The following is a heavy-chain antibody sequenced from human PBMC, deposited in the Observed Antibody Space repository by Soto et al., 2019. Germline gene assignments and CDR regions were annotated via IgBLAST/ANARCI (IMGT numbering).Heavy chain of an antibody. Sequence: SETLSLTCAVYGGSFRGDYWSWIRQPPGKGLEWIGEINHSGSTNYNTSLKSRVTISVDTSKNQFSLKLRSVTAADTAVYYCARIPPEDSSSWYRWFDPWGQGALVTVSS. CDR3: ARIPPEDSSSWYRWFDP. D-gene: IGHD6-13*01. CDR2: INHSGST. V-gene: IGHV4-34*01. CDR1: GGSFRGDY. J-gene: IGHJ5*02.